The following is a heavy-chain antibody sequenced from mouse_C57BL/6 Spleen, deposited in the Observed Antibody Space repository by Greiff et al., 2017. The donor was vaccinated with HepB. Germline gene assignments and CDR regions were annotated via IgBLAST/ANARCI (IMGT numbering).Heavy chain of an antibody. CDR1: GYAFSSSW. D-gene: IGHD1-1*01. V-gene: IGHV1-82*01. CDR3: ARTTTRYFDV. CDR2: IYPGDGDT. J-gene: IGHJ1*03. Sequence: VKVVESGPELVKPGASVKISCKASGYAFSSSWMNWVKQRPGKGLEWIGRIYPGDGDTNYNGKFKGKATLTADKSSSTAYMQLSSLTSEDSAVYFCARTTTRYFDVWGTGTTVTVSS.